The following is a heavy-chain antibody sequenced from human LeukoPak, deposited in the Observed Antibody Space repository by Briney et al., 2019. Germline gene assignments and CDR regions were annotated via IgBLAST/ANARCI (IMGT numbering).Heavy chain of an antibody. J-gene: IGHJ4*02. CDR2: ISAYNGNT. CDR3: ARDESSYYYGSGSYFDY. D-gene: IGHD3-10*01. CDR1: GYTFTSYG. Sequence: ASVKVSCKASGYTFTSYGISWVRQAPGQGLEWMGWISAYNGNTNYAQKPQGRVTMTTDTSTSTAYMELRSLRSDDTAVYYCARDESSYYYGSGSYFDYWGQGTLVTVSS. V-gene: IGHV1-18*01.